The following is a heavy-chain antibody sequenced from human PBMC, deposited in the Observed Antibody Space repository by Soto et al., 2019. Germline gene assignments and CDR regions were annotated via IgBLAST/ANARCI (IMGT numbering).Heavy chain of an antibody. V-gene: IGHV4-59*01. J-gene: IGHJ4*02. CDR2: IHYSGST. CDR3: ARGSAAGTKSPFDY. Sequence: SETLSHTCTFAGGSISGYYWSLIRQSPGKGLEWIGYIHYSGSTNYNPSLKSRVTISVDTSKNQLSLKLSSVTAADTAVYYCARGSAAGTKSPFDYWGQGTLVTV. CDR1: GGSISGYY. D-gene: IGHD6-13*01.